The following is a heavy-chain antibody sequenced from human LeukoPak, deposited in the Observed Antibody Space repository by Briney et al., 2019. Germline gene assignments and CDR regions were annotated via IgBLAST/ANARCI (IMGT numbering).Heavy chain of an antibody. Sequence: PGASLRPSCAASGFTFSNYAMSWVRQAPGKGLEWVSAILGSGGSTYYADSVKGRFTVSRDNSKSTLYLQMNSLRAEDTALYYCAKWGDYDVLTGYYVPDYWGQGTLVTVSS. V-gene: IGHV3-23*01. CDR2: ILGSGGST. CDR1: GFTFSNYA. D-gene: IGHD3-9*01. CDR3: AKWGDYDVLTGYYVPDY. J-gene: IGHJ4*02.